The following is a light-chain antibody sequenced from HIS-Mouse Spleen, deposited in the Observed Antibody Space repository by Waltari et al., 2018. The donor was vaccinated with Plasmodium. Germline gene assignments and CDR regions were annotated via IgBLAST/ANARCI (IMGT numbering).Light chain of an antibody. CDR2: DVS. CDR1: SRDVCGYNY. J-gene: IGLJ3*02. V-gene: IGLV2-11*01. CDR3: CSYAGSYTWV. Sequence: QSALTQPRPVSGSPGQSVTISCTGTSRDVCGYNYVSWYQQHPGKAPKLMIYDVSKRPSGVPDRFSGSKSGNTASLTISGLQAEDEADYYCCSYAGSYTWVFGGGTKLTVL.